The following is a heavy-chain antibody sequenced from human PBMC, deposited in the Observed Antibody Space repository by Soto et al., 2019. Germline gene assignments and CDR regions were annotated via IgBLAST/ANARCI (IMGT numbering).Heavy chain of an antibody. CDR1: GFTFSSYG. J-gene: IGHJ6*02. D-gene: IGHD2-8*01. CDR3: AKPMYGNYYYYYGMDV. V-gene: IGHV3-30*18. Sequence: QVQLVESGGGVVQPGRSLRLSCAASGFTFSSYGMHWVRQAPGKGLEWVAVISYDGSNKYYADSVKGRFTISRDNSKNTLYLQMNSLRAEDTAVYYCAKPMYGNYYYYYGMDVWGQGPTVTVSS. CDR2: ISYDGSNK.